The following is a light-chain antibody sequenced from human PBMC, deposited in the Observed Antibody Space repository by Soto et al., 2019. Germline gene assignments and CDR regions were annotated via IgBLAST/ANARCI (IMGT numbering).Light chain of an antibody. Sequence: EIVLTRSRGTLPLSLGGRCTLSCRASQSVSISHLAWYQQMSGQAPRLLIYDASNRATGIPARFSGSGSGTDFTLTINSLEPEDFAVYYCQQRSNWPSITFGQGTRLDI. V-gene: IGKV3-11*01. J-gene: IGKJ5*01. CDR1: QSVSISH. CDR2: DAS. CDR3: QQRSNWPSIT.